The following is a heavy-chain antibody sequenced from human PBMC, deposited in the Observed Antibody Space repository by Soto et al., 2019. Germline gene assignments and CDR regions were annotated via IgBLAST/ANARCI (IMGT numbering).Heavy chain of an antibody. J-gene: IGHJ6*02. CDR2: IYPGDSDT. D-gene: IGHD6-19*01. CDR1: GYIFTSYW. Sequence: GESLKISCKGSGYIFTSYWIGCVRQMPGKGLEWMGIIYPGDSDTRYSPSFQGQVTISADKSIRTAYLQWSRLKASDTAMYYCARRNPRLGGMDVWGQGTPVTVSS. V-gene: IGHV5-51*01. CDR3: ARRNPRLGGMDV.